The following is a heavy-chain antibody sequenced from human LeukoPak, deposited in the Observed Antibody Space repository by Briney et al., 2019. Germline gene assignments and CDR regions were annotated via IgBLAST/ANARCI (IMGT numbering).Heavy chain of an antibody. Sequence: SQTRSLTCTVSGYSISSGYYWGWFRPPPGKGLEGIGSISHSGNTYYSPSLKNPVTISVDTSKNQFSLKLSSVTATDTAVYYCGRRFRVGDIHVDAFGMWGQRTMVTVSA. J-gene: IGHJ3*02. D-gene: IGHD1-26*01. CDR2: ISHSGNT. V-gene: IGHV4-38-2*02. CDR3: GRRFRVGDIHVDAFGM. CDR1: GYSISSGYY.